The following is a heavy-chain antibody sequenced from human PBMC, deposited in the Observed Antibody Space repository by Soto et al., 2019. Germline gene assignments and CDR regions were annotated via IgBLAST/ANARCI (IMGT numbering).Heavy chain of an antibody. CDR3: ARRVRDCSSTSCRIFDKATHYYYYMDV. V-gene: IGHV4-34*01. D-gene: IGHD2-2*01. Sequence: SETLSLTCAVYGGSFSGYYWSWIRQPPGKGLEWIGEINHSGSTNYNPSLKSRVTISVDTSKNQFSLKLSSVTAADTAVYYCARRVRDCSSTSCRIFDKATHYYYYMDVWGKGTTVTVSS. CDR2: INHSGST. J-gene: IGHJ6*03. CDR1: GGSFSGYY.